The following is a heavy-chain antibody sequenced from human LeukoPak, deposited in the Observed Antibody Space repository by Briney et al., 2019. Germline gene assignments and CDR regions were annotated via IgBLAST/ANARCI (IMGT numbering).Heavy chain of an antibody. J-gene: IGHJ6*03. CDR1: GGTFSSYA. Sequence: ASVKVSCKASGGTFSSYAISWVRQAPGQGLEWMGRIIPILGIANYAQKFQGRVTITADKSTSTAYMELSSLRSEDTAVYYCARDTGYYYDSSGYGPGYYYYYMDVWGKGTTVTVSS. CDR2: IIPILGIA. V-gene: IGHV1-69*04. D-gene: IGHD3-22*01. CDR3: ARDTGYYYDSSGYGPGYYYYYMDV.